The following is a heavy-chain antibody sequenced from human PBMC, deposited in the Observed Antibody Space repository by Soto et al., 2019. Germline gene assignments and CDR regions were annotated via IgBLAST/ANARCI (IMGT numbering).Heavy chain of an antibody. D-gene: IGHD4-17*01. Sequence: TGGSLRLSCEASGFTFNTYSMHWVRQPPGKGLEWLAAIWYDGTQKYYADSVKGRFIISRDNSKKTLYLEMNSLRAEDTAVYYCARARGTTVTGLWHFDSWGQGTLVTVSS. J-gene: IGHJ4*02. CDR1: GFTFNTYS. CDR3: ARARGTTVTGLWHFDS. CDR2: IWYDGTQK. V-gene: IGHV3-33*01.